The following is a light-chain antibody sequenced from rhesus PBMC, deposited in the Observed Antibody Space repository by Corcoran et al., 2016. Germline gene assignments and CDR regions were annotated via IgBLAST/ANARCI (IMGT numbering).Light chain of an antibody. V-gene: IGKV1-22*01. Sequence: DIQMTQSPSSLSASVGDTVTITCRASQSISSWLAWYQQKPGKAPKLLIEKASIWQSGVPSRFSGIGSGTVCTHTKRSLQSKDFATYYCQQYSSSPLTFGGGTKVELK. CDR2: KAS. CDR3: QQYSSSPLT. CDR1: QSISSW. J-gene: IGKJ4*01.